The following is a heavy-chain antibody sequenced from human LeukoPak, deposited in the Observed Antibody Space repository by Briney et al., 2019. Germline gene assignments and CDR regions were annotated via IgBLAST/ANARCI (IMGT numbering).Heavy chain of an antibody. CDR2: ISWNSGSI. D-gene: IGHD5-24*01. V-gene: IGHV3-9*01. Sequence: GGSLRLSCAASGFTFDDYAMHWVRQAPGKGLEWVSGISWNSGSIGYADSVKGRFTISRDNAKNSLYLQMNSLRAEDTALYYCAKERDYYFDSWGRGTLVTVSS. CDR3: AKERDYYFDS. CDR1: GFTFDDYA. J-gene: IGHJ4*02.